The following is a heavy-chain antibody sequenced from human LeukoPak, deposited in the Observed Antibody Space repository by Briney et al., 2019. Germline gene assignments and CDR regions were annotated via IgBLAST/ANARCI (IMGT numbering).Heavy chain of an antibody. J-gene: IGHJ4*02. CDR2: IKQDGSET. D-gene: IGHD3-3*01. Sequence: GGSLRLSCAASGFTFSSYGMHWVRQAPGKGLEWVANIKQDGSETYYVDSVKGRFTISRDNAKNSLYLQMSSLRADDTAVYYCARDRAYYDFWSGYYGDYWGQGTLVTVSS. CDR1: GFTFSSYG. CDR3: ARDRAYYDFWSGYYGDY. V-gene: IGHV3-7*01.